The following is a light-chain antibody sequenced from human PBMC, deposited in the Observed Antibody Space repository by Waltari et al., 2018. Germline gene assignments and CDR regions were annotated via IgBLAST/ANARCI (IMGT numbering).Light chain of an antibody. CDR1: QSLLHRTGYNY. CDR3: MQVLQTPYT. Sequence: EIVMTQSPLSLAVTPGEPASIACSSTQSLLHRTGYNYVDWYLQKPGQSPQLLIYLGSNRAPGVPDRFSGSGSGTDFTLHITRLEAEDVGVFYCMQVLQTPYTFGQGTKLEIK. J-gene: IGKJ2*01. V-gene: IGKV2-28*01. CDR2: LGS.